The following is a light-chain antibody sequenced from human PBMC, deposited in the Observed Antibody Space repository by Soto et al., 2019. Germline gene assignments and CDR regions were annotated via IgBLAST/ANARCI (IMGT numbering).Light chain of an antibody. Sequence: DIQMTQSPSSVSASVGDRVTITCRARQGLSSWLAWYQQKPGKAPNLLIYAACSLQSGVPSRFSGSGPVTDFTLTISSLQHEDFTTYYFQQANSFRSFPFGPGTKVDIK. CDR2: AAC. J-gene: IGKJ3*01. CDR3: QQANSFRSFP. V-gene: IGKV1-12*02. CDR1: QGLSSW.